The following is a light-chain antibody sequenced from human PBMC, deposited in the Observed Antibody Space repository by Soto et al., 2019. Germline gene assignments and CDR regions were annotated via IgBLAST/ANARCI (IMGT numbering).Light chain of an antibody. CDR1: ASDVGAYDY. Sequence: QSALTQPASVSGSPGQSITISCTGTASDVGAYDYVSWYQQHPGTAPKLMIYEVTNRPSGVSDCFSGSKSGNTASLSISGLQADDEADYYCGSYSSDNTYVFGTGTKLTVL. V-gene: IGLV2-14*01. J-gene: IGLJ1*01. CDR2: EVT. CDR3: GSYSSDNTYV.